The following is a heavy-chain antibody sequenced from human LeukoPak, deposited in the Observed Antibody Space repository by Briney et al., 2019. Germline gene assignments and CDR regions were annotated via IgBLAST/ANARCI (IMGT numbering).Heavy chain of an antibody. D-gene: IGHD3-22*01. CDR1: GGSIRSYY. J-gene: IGHJ3*02. Sequence: PSETLSLTCTVSGGSIRSYYWSWIRQPPGKGLEWIGYMYYSGSTNYNPSLKSRVTISVDTSKNQFSLKLSSVTAADTAVYYCASLSSGYYGAFDIWGQGTMVTVSS. V-gene: IGHV4-59*08. CDR2: MYYSGST. CDR3: ASLSSGYYGAFDI.